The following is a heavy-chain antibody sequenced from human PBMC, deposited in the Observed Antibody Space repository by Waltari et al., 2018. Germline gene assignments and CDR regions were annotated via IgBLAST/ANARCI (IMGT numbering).Heavy chain of an antibody. J-gene: IGHJ5*02. Sequence: QLQLQESGPGLVKPSETLSLTCSVSGASISSSNYYWGWIRQTPGKGLEWIGSMFNGGSTYYNPSLKSRVTISVDTSKNQFSLRLNSVTAADTAIYYCARHGYSGGWFDPWGQGTLVTVSS. V-gene: IGHV4-39*01. CDR3: ARHGYSGGWFDP. D-gene: IGHD4-17*01. CDR1: GASISSSNYY. CDR2: MFNGGST.